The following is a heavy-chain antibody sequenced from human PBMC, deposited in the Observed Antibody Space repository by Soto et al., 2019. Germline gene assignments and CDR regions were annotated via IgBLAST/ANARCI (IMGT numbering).Heavy chain of an antibody. D-gene: IGHD3-22*01. V-gene: IGHV1-69*01. CDR2: IIPLFDAA. CDR1: GGTFSKYA. Sequence: QVQLVQSGAEVKKPGSSVKVSCKASGGTFSKYAFSWVRQAPGQGLEWMGGIIPLFDAADYAQRFQGRVWITGDESTTTAYMGLSSLRSDDTAIYYCAGAWPRGTMIVIYSDNYGMDFWGQGTTVTVSS. CDR3: AGAWPRGTMIVIYSDNYGMDF. J-gene: IGHJ6*02.